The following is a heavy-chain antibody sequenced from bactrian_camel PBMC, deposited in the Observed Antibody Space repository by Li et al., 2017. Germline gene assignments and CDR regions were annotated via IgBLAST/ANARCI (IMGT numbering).Heavy chain of an antibody. V-gene: IGHV3S1*01. CDR3: AEDTVGRSGPDHFNPALYNY. CDR1: GYSAVTLC. D-gene: IGHD6*01. Sequence: HVQLVESGGGSVQAGGSLRLSCAAASGYSAVTLCMGWFRQAPGKGLDWVSTLTLNGETIYADSVKGRFIISRDDAQNTMYLQMNSLKPEDSGMYYCAEDTVGRSGPDHFNPALYNYWGQGTQVTVS. J-gene: IGHJ4*01. CDR2: LTLNGET.